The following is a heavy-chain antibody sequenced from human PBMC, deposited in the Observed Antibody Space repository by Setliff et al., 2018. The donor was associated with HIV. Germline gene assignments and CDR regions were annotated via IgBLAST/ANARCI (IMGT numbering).Heavy chain of an antibody. CDR3: TRDHTLPPNYDFWSGQIDLRNIFYYMDV. J-gene: IGHJ6*03. CDR1: GYSLTSYS. CDR2: INTNTGNP. V-gene: IGHV7-4-1*01. D-gene: IGHD3-3*01. Sequence: GASVKVSCKASGYSLTSYSINWVRQAPGQGLEWMGYINTNTGNPTYAQGFTGRFVFSVDTPVSTAYLQIFSLKAEDTAVYYCTRDHTLPPNYDFWSGQIDLRNIFYYMDVWGTGSPVTVSS.